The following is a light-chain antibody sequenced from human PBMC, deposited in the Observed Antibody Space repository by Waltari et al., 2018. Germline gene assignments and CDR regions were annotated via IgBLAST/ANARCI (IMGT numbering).Light chain of an antibody. J-gene: IGKJ1*01. CDR3: QHYVSLPAT. V-gene: IGKV3-20*01. CDR2: GAS. CDR1: QSVSRT. Sequence: EIALTQSPGTLSLSPGEGATLSCRASQSVSRTLAWYQQQPGQAPRLLIYGASIRATGIPDRFSGSGSGTDFSLTISRLEPDDSAVYFCQHYVSLPATFGQGTKVEIK.